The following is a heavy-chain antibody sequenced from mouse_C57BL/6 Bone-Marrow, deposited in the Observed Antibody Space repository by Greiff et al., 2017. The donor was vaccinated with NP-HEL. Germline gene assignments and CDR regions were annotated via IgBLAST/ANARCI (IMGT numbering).Heavy chain of an antibody. CDR3: TTYTSWFAY. D-gene: IGHD2-12*01. Sequence: VQLQQSGAELVRPGASVKLSCTASGFNIKDDYMHWVKQRPEQGLEWIGWIDPENGDTEYASKFQGKVTITADTTSNTVYLQLSSLTSEDTAVYYCTTYTSWFAYWGRGALVTVSA. V-gene: IGHV14-4*01. CDR1: GFNIKDDY. CDR2: IDPENGDT. J-gene: IGHJ3*01.